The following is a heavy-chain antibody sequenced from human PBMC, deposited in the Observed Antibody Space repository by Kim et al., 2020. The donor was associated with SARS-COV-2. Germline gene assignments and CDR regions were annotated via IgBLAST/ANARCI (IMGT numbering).Heavy chain of an antibody. V-gene: IGHV3-30*18. Sequence: GGSLRLSCAASGFTFSTYGMHWVRQAPGKGLEWVAVISYDGSNKYYADSVKGRFTISRDNSKNTLYLQMNSLRAEDTAVYFCAKVPGRNGWGGCYFNW. D-gene: IGHD3-10*01. J-gene: IGHJ5*01. CDR1: GFTFSTYG. CDR3: AKVPGRNGWGGCYFNW. CDR2: ISYDGSNK.